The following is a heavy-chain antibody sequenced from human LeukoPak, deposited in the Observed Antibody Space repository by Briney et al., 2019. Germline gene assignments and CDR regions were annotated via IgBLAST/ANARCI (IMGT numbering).Heavy chain of an antibody. Sequence: GGSLRLSCVASGFTFSNYWIHWVRHAPGKGLVWVSRIRGDGIVTNYADSVEGRFTVSRDNAKNTVHLQMNSLRDDDTAVYYCARASLADFNLWGRGTLVTVSS. CDR2: IRGDGIVT. CDR1: GFTFSNYW. V-gene: IGHV3-74*01. CDR3: ARASLADFNL. J-gene: IGHJ2*01.